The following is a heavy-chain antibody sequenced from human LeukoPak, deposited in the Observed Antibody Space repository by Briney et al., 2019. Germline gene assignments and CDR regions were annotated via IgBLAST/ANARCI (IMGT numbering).Heavy chain of an antibody. J-gene: IGHJ4*02. Sequence: GGSLRLSCAASGFTVSSNYMGWVRQAPGKGLEWVSVIYSGGSTYYADSVKGRFTISRDNSKNTLYLQMNSLRAEDTAVYYCAKVSYDYVWGNYPLPDYWGQGTLVTVSS. CDR3: AKVSYDYVWGNYPLPDY. D-gene: IGHD3-16*02. V-gene: IGHV3-53*01. CDR1: GFTVSSNY. CDR2: IYSGGST.